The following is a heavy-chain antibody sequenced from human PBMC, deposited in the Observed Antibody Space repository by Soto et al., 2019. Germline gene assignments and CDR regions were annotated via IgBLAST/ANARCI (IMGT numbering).Heavy chain of an antibody. CDR1: GFTVSSNY. J-gene: IGHJ3*02. D-gene: IGHD3-10*01. V-gene: IGHV3-66*01. Sequence: EVQLVESGGGLVQPGGSLRLSCAASGFTVSSNYMSWVRQAPGKGLEWVSVIYSGGSTYYADSVKGRFTISRDNSKNTLYLQMNSLGAEDTAVYYCARSLPPPDGGAFDIWGQGTMVTVSS. CDR2: IYSGGST. CDR3: ARSLPPPDGGAFDI.